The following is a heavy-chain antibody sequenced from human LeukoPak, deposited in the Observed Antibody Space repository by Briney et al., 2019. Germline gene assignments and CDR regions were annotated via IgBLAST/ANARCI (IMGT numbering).Heavy chain of an antibody. Sequence: PSETLSLTCTVSGGSISSYYWSWIRQPPGKGLEWIGYIFYSGSNNLNPSLKSRVTISVDTSKNQFSLKLSSVTAADTAVYYCARDGYSYGYRSLDDAFDIWGQGTMVTASS. V-gene: IGHV4-59*01. J-gene: IGHJ3*02. D-gene: IGHD5-18*01. CDR2: IFYSGSN. CDR3: ARDGYSYGYRSLDDAFDI. CDR1: GGSISSYY.